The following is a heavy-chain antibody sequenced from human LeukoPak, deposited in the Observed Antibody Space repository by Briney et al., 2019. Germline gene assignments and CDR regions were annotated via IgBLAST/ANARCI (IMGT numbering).Heavy chain of an antibody. CDR2: IIPILGIA. J-gene: IGHJ6*02. D-gene: IGHD4-23*01. Sequence: GASVKVSCKASGGTFSSYAVSWVRQAPGQGLEWMGRIIPILGIANYAQKFQGRVTITADKSTSTAYMELSSLRSEDTAVYYCARGGTVVMAPYYYYGMDVWGQGTAVTVSS. V-gene: IGHV1-69*04. CDR3: ARGGTVVMAPYYYYGMDV. CDR1: GGTFSSYA.